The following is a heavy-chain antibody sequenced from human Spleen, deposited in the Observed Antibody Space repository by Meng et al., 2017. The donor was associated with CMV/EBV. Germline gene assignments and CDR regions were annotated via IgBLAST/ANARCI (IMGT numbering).Heavy chain of an antibody. J-gene: IGHJ4*02. Sequence: QVQLVQTGAEVKNPGASVTLSCKTSGYIFKDYAMHWVRQAPGQRLEWMGGINAGNGDTKYSQKFQGRVTITRDTSASIGYMEVSSLRFEDTAVYYCARDGWQQSYYFDHWGQGALVTVSS. D-gene: IGHD6-13*01. CDR3: ARDGWQQSYYFDH. V-gene: IGHV1-3*01. CDR2: INAGNGDT. CDR1: GYIFKDYA.